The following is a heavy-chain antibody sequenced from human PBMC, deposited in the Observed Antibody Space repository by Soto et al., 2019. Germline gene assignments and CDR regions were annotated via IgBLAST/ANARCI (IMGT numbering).Heavy chain of an antibody. J-gene: IGHJ6*02. Sequence: QVQLQESGPGLVKPSETMSLTCTISGDSINNYFWNWIRQTPGKGLEWIGYISYSGRTSYNPSHQSRLTMSSDTSKNHFSLKLSSVTAADTAVYYCARARQRDTGRGLDVWGQGTTVTVSS. CDR2: ISYSGRT. V-gene: IGHV4-59*01. CDR3: ARARQRDTGRGLDV. CDR1: GDSINNYF. D-gene: IGHD5-18*01.